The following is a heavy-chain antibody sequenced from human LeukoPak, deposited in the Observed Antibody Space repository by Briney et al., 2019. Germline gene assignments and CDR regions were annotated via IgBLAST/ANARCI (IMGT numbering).Heavy chain of an antibody. CDR1: GGSISSGSYY. CDR2: IYTSGST. J-gene: IGHJ3*02. V-gene: IGHV4-61*02. CDR3: ARDSITGTTFDAFDI. Sequence: KASETLSLTCTVSGGSISSGSYYWNWIRQPAGKGLEWIGRIYTSGSTNYNPSLKSRVTISVDTSKNQFSLKLSSVTAADTAVYYCARDSITGTTFDAFDIWGQGTLVTVSS. D-gene: IGHD1-7*01.